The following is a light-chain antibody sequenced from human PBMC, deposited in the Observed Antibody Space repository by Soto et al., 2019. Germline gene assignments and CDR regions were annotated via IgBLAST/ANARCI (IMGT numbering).Light chain of an antibody. Sequence: DIQMTQSPSSLSASVADRVTITCRASQSISSYLNWYQQKPGKAPKLLIYAASSLQSGVPSRFSGSGSGTDFTLTISSLQPEDFATYYCQQSYSTPQTFGQGTKVDIK. CDR2: AAS. V-gene: IGKV1-39*01. J-gene: IGKJ1*01. CDR1: QSISSY. CDR3: QQSYSTPQT.